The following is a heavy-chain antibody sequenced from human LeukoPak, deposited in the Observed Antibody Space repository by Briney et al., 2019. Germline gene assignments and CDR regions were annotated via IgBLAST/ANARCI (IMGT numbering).Heavy chain of an antibody. D-gene: IGHD2-15*01. CDR1: GGSFSGYY. V-gene: IGHV4-34*01. CDR3: VGANIGYDY. J-gene: IGHJ4*02. CDR2: INHSGST. Sequence: SETLSLTCAVYGGSFSGYYWSWIRQPPGKGLEWIGEINHSGSTNYNPSLKSRVTISVDTSKNQFSLKLSSVTAADTAVYYCVGANIGYDYWGQGTLVTVSS.